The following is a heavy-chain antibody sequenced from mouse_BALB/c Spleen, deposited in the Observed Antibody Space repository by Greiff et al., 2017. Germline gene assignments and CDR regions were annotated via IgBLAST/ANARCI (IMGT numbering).Heavy chain of an antibody. J-gene: IGHJ4*01. V-gene: IGHV5-9-3*01. D-gene: IGHD2-3*01. Sequence: EVQRVESGGGLVKPGGSLKLSCAASGFTFSSYAMSWVRQTPEKRLEWVATISSGGSYTYYPDSVKGRFTISRDNAKNTLYLQMSSLRSEDTAMYYCARGDDGTHYAMDYWGQGTSVTVSS. CDR1: GFTFSSYA. CDR3: ARGDDGTHYAMDY. CDR2: ISSGGSYT.